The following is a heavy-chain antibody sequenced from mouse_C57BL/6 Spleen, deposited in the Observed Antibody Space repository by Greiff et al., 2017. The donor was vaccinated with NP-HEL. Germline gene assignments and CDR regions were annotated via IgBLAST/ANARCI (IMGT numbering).Heavy chain of an antibody. Sequence: EVQLVESGGDLVKPGGSLKLSCAASGFTFSSYGMSWVRQTPDKRLEWVATISSGGSYTYYPDSVKGRFTISRDNAKNTLYLQMSSLKSEDTAMYYCARHLTTVVYWYFDVWGTGTTVTVSS. CDR3: ARHLTTVVYWYFDV. J-gene: IGHJ1*03. CDR2: ISSGGSYT. CDR1: GFTFSSYG. V-gene: IGHV5-6*01. D-gene: IGHD1-1*01.